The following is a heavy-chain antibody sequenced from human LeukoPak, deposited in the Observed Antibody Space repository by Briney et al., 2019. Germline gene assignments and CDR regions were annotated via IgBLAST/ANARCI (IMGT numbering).Heavy chain of an antibody. CDR3: ARDAAEDIVVVPAATHPYRSYYYYYYMDV. V-gene: IGHV4-59*01. CDR2: IYYSGST. J-gene: IGHJ6*03. Sequence: SETLSLTCTVSGGSISSYYWSWIRQPPGKGLEWIGYIYYSGSTNYNPSLKSRVTISVDTSKNQFSLKLSSVTAADTAVYYCARDAAEDIVVVPAATHPYRSYYYYYYMDVWGKGTTVTVSS. D-gene: IGHD2-2*01. CDR1: GGSISSYY.